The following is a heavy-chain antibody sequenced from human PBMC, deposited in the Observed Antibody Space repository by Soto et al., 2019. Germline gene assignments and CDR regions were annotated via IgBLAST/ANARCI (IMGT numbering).Heavy chain of an antibody. CDR2: ISYDGSNK. V-gene: IGHV3-30*03. CDR1: GFTFSSYG. D-gene: IGHD6-13*01. Sequence: ESGGGVVQPGRSLRLSCAASGFTFSSYGMHWVRQAPGKGLEWVAVISYDGSNKYYADSVKGRFTISSDNSKNTLYLQMNSLRAEDTAVYYCVRYSSSWYSDYWGQGTLVTVSS. CDR3: VRYSSSWYSDY. J-gene: IGHJ4*02.